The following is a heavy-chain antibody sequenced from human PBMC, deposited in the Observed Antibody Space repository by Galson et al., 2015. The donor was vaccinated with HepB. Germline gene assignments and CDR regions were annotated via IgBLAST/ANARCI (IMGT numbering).Heavy chain of an antibody. V-gene: IGHV3-21*01. J-gene: IGHJ4*02. Sequence: SLRLSCAASGFTFSSYTVKWVRQAPGQGLEWISSIDSSNSYIYYADSVKGRFTISRDNAKNSLYLQMNSLRAEDTAIYYCARDERLVLDNWGQGTLVTVSS. CDR3: ARDERLVLDN. D-gene: IGHD6-6*01. CDR1: GFTFSSYT. CDR2: IDSSNSYI.